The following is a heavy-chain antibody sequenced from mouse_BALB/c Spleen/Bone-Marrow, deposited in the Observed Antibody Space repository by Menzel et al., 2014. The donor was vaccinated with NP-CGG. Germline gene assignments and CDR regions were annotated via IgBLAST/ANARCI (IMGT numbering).Heavy chain of an antibody. J-gene: IGHJ3*01. CDR3: AMYYYGSSLFAY. D-gene: IGHD1-1*01. V-gene: IGHV14-3*02. CDR2: IDPADGNT. CDR1: GFNIKDTY. Sequence: VQLQQSGAELVKPGASVKLSCTASGFNIKDTYMHWVKQRPEQGLEWIGRIDPADGNTKYDPKSQGKATMTADTSSNTAYLQLSSLTSEDTAVYYCAMYYYGSSLFAYWGQGTLVTVSA.